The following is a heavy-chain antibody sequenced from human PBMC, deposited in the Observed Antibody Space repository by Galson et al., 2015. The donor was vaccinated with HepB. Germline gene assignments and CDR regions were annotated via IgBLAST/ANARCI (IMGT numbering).Heavy chain of an antibody. D-gene: IGHD2-2*01. CDR3: ARSPTCSSTSCQIQSWFDP. CDR2: ISAYNGNT. Sequence: SVKVSCKASGSTFTSYGISWVRQAPGQGLEWMGWISAYNGNTNYAQKLQGRVTMTTDTSTSTAYMELRSLRSDDTAVYYCARSPTCSSTSCQIQSWFDPWGQGTLVTASS. V-gene: IGHV1-18*04. CDR1: GSTFTSYG. J-gene: IGHJ5*02.